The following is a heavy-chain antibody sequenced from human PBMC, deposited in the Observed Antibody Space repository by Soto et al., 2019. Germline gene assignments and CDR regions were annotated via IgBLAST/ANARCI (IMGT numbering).Heavy chain of an antibody. V-gene: IGHV3-23*01. J-gene: IGHJ6*02. Sequence: GGSLRLSCAASGFTFTTYAMNWVRQAPGKGLEWVSTISSSGGGTYYADSVKGRFTISRDNSKNTLSLQMNSLGAEDTAVYYCAKYTGSCSSTSCYTAMDVWGQGTTVTVSS. CDR2: ISSSGGGT. D-gene: IGHD2-2*02. CDR3: AKYTGSCSSTSCYTAMDV. CDR1: GFTFTTYA.